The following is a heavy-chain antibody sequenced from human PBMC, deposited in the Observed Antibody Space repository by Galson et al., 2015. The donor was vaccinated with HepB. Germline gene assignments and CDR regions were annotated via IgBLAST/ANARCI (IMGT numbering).Heavy chain of an antibody. J-gene: IGHJ4*02. CDR2: ISSSSSYT. CDR3: ARGWRVVVAATPHYYFDY. Sequence: SLRLSCAASGFTFSDYYMSWIRQAPGKGLEWVSYISSSSSYTNYADSVKGRFTISRDNAKNSLYLQMNSLRAEDTAVYYCARGWRVVVAATPHYYFDYWGQGTLVTVSS. CDR1: GFTFSDYY. D-gene: IGHD2-15*01. V-gene: IGHV3-11*05.